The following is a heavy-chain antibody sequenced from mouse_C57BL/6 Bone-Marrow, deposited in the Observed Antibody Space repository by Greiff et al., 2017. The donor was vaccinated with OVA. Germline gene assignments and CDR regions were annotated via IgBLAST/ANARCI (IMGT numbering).Heavy chain of an antibody. CDR1: GLTFSSYG. CDR3: ARHGAYYAMDY. V-gene: IGHV5-6*01. J-gene: IGHJ4*01. Sequence: EVKLVESGGDLVKPGGSLKLSCAASGLTFSSYGMSWVRQTPDKRLEWVATISSGGSYTYYPASVKGRFTISRDNAKKTLYLQMSSLRSEDTAMYSCARHGAYYAMDYWGQGTSVTVSS. CDR2: ISSGGSYT.